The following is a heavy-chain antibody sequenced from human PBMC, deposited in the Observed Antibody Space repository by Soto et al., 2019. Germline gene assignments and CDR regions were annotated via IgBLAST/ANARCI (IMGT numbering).Heavy chain of an antibody. J-gene: IGHJ4*02. Sequence: QVQLVESGGGVVQPGRSLRLSCAASGFTFSSYGMHWVRQAPDKGLEWVAVISYDGSNKYYADSVKGRFTISRDNSKNTLYLQMNSLRAEDTAVYYCAKDLFTGTPMGYWGQGTLVTVSS. CDR3: AKDLFTGTPMGY. V-gene: IGHV3-30*18. D-gene: IGHD1-1*01. CDR2: ISYDGSNK. CDR1: GFTFSSYG.